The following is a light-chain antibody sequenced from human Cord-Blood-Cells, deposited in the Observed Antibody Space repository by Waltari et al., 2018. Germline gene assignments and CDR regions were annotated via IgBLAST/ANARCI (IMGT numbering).Light chain of an antibody. Sequence: DIQMTQSPSSLSASVGDRVTITCRASQSISSYLNWYQQKPGKAPKLLIYAASSLQSGVPSRFSGSGSGTDFNLTISSLQPEDFTTYYCQQSYSTPKFGQGTKVEIK. V-gene: IGKV1-39*01. CDR2: AAS. J-gene: IGKJ1*01. CDR1: QSISSY. CDR3: QQSYSTPK.